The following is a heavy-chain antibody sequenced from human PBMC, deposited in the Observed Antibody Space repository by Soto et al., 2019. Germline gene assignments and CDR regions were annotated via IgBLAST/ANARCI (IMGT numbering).Heavy chain of an antibody. CDR3: ARDRYYYGSGTYYYYYGMDV. CDR2: IIPIFGTA. V-gene: IGHV1-69*13. D-gene: IGHD3-10*01. J-gene: IGHJ6*02. Sequence: GASVKVSCKASGGTFSSYAISWVRQAPGQGLEWMGGIIPIFGTANYAQKFQGRVTITADESTSTAYMELSSLRSEDTAVYYCARDRYYYGSGTYYYYYGMDVWGQGTTVTVSS. CDR1: GGTFSSYA.